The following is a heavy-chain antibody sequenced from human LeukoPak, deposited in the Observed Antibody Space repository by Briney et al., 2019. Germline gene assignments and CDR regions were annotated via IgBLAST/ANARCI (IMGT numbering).Heavy chain of an antibody. V-gene: IGHV3-30*04. J-gene: IGHJ3*02. CDR3: ARDTGDCGGDCVDAFDI. CDR1: GFTFSSYA. Sequence: GRSLRLSCAASGFTFSSYAMHWVRQAPGKGLEWVAVISYDGSNKYYADSVKGRFTISRDNSKNTLYLQMNSLRAEDTAVYYCARDTGDCGGDCVDAFDIWGQGTMVTVSS. CDR2: ISYDGSNK. D-gene: IGHD2-21*02.